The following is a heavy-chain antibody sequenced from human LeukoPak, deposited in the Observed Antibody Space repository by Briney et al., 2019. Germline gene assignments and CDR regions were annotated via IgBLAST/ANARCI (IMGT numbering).Heavy chain of an antibody. Sequence: SETLSLTCTVSGGSLSSSSYYWGWIRQPPGKGLEWIGSIYYSGSTYYNPSLKSRVTISVDTSKNQFSLKLSSVTAADTAVYYCAREGSRSTFQQWGQGTLVTVSS. CDR1: GGSLSSSSYY. D-gene: IGHD2-2*01. CDR3: AREGSRSTFQQ. CDR2: IYYSGST. J-gene: IGHJ1*01. V-gene: IGHV4-39*07.